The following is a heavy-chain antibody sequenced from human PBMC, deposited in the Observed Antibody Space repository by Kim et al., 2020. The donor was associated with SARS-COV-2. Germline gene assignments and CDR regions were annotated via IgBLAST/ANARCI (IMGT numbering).Heavy chain of an antibody. J-gene: IGHJ4*02. V-gene: IGHV4-59*01. CDR3: ARVGYYDSSEIDY. Sequence: YNPSLKSRVTTSVDTSKNQFSLKLSAVTAADTAVYYCARVGYYDSSEIDYWGQGTLVTVSS. D-gene: IGHD3-22*01.